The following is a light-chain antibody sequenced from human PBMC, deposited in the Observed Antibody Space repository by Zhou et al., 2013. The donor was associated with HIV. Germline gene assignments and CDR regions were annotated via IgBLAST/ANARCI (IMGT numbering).Light chain of an antibody. J-gene: IGKJ4*01. V-gene: IGKV3D-20*01. CDR3: QQYAFSPLT. Sequence: EIALTQSPVALSLSPGERATLSCKTSQTIVKDYIAWYHQKPGLAPRLLIYDASSRATGIPDRFGGSGSGTDFNLTISSLQTEDSGVYYCQQYAFSPLTFGGGPRWRS. CDR1: QTIVKDY. CDR2: DAS.